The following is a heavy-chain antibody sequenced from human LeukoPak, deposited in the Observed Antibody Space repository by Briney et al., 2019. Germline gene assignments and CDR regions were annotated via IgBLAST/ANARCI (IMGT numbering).Heavy chain of an antibody. CDR1: GYTFTSYY. CDR3: ARLSEYCSSTSCYD. Sequence: ASVKVSCKASGYTFTSYYMHWVRQAPGQGLEWMGRINPNSGGTNYAQKFQGRVTMTRDTSISTAYMELSRLRSDDTAVYYCARLSEYCSSTSCYDWGQGTLVTVSS. J-gene: IGHJ4*02. D-gene: IGHD2-2*01. V-gene: IGHV1-2*06. CDR2: INPNSGGT.